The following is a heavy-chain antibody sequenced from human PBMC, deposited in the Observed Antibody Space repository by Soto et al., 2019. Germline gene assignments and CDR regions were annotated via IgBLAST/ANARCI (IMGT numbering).Heavy chain of an antibody. J-gene: IGHJ3*02. D-gene: IGHD3-3*01. CDR3: ARGGGVGVAGSAAFDM. CDR1: GYPVTAYY. V-gene: IGHV1-2*02. Sequence: QLHLVQSGAVVKKPGASVTVSCSASGYPVTAYYMHWVRQAPGRGLEWMGGINPATGAAKYTQTFQGRATVTRDPPTSTVFMDLGGLTSEDTAVFYCARGGGVGVAGSAAFDMWGQGTLVTVSS. CDR2: INPATGAA.